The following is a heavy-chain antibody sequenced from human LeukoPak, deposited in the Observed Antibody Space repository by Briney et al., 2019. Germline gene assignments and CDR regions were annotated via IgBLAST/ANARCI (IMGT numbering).Heavy chain of an antibody. Sequence: ASVKVSCKASGYTFTGYYMHWVRQAPGQGLEWMGWINPNTGGTNYAQKFQGRVTMTRDTSIRTAYMELSRLRSDDTAVYYCARVGNYDSMGYYYYMDVWGKGTTVTVSS. CDR3: ARVGNYDSMGYYYYMDV. D-gene: IGHD3-22*01. CDR1: GYTFTGYY. V-gene: IGHV1-2*02. CDR2: INPNTGGT. J-gene: IGHJ6*03.